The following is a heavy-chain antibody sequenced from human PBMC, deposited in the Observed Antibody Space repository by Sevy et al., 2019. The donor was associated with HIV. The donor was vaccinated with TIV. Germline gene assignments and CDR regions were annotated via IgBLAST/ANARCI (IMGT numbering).Heavy chain of an antibody. CDR1: GGTFSSYA. CDR2: IIPIFGTA. CDR3: ARGSGWGPSHLYFDY. D-gene: IGHD6-19*01. J-gene: IGHJ4*02. V-gene: IGHV1-69*13. Sequence: ASVKVSCKASGGTFSSYAISWVRQAPGQGLEWMGGIIPIFGTANYAQKFQGGVTITADESTGTAYMELSSLRSEDTAVYYCARGSGWGPSHLYFDYWGQGTLVTVSS.